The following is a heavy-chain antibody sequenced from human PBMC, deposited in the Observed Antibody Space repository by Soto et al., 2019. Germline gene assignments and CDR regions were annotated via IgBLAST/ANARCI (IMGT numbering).Heavy chain of an antibody. J-gene: IGHJ3*02. D-gene: IGHD6-25*01. CDR1: VGTYSSYA. Sequence: GASVKVSCKASVGTYSSYAISWVRQAPGQGLEWMGGIIPIFGTANYAQKFQGRVTITADESTSTAYMELSSLRSEDTAVYYCARSVAAAAPSDAFDIWGQGTMVTVSS. CDR2: IIPIFGTA. CDR3: ARSVAAAAPSDAFDI. V-gene: IGHV1-69*13.